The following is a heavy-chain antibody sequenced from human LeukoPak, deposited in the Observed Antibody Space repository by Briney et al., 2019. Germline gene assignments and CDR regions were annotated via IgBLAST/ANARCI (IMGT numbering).Heavy chain of an antibody. Sequence: GGSLRLSCAASGFTFSSYDMHWVRQAPGKGLEWVSAITTAGDTDYPGSVKGRFTISRESAKNSLYLQMNSLRAGDTAVYYCARGCSGGSCYSYYFYMDVWGKGTTVIVSS. CDR3: ARGCSGGSCYSYYFYMDV. D-gene: IGHD2-15*01. V-gene: IGHV3-13*01. CDR1: GFTFSSYD. CDR2: ITTAGDT. J-gene: IGHJ6*03.